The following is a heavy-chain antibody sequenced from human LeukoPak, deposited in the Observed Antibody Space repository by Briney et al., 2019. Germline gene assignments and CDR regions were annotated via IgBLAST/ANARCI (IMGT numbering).Heavy chain of an antibody. D-gene: IGHD3-3*01. CDR2: TRNKANSYTT. Sequence: GGSLRLSCAASGFTFSDHYMDWVRQAPGKGLEWVGRTRNKANSYTTEYAASVKGRFTISRDDSKNSLYLQMNSLRAEDTAVYYCARDAVDFWSGCNIDYWGQGTLVTVSS. V-gene: IGHV3-72*01. CDR1: GFTFSDHY. CDR3: ARDAVDFWSGCNIDY. J-gene: IGHJ4*02.